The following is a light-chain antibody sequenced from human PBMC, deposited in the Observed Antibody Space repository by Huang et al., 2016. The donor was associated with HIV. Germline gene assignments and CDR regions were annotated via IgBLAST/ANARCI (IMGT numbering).Light chain of an antibody. CDR3: QQHDTSPWT. J-gene: IGKJ1*01. Sequence: DIVMTQSPDSLAVSLGERATINCKSSQSVLYRSNNKNYLAWYQQKPGQPPKLLIYWASTRESGVPDRFTGSGSGTDFSLTISSLQAEDVAVYYCQQHDTSPWTFGQGTKVEIK. CDR1: QSVLYRSNNKNY. CDR2: WAS. V-gene: IGKV4-1*01.